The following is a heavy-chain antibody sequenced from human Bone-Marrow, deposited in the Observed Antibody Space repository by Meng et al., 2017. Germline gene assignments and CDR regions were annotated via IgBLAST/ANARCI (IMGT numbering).Heavy chain of an antibody. V-gene: IGHV1-69*13. CDR1: GGTFSSYA. Sequence: SVKVSCKASGGTFSSYAISWLRQAPGQGLEWMGGIIPIFGTANYAQKFQGRVTITADESTSTAYMELSSLRSEDTAVYYCARDQLHGSGGDYHRDVYYYYGMDVWGQGTTVTVSS. CDR2: IIPIFGTA. J-gene: IGHJ6*02. D-gene: IGHD4-17*01. CDR3: ARDQLHGSGGDYHRDVYYYYGMDV.